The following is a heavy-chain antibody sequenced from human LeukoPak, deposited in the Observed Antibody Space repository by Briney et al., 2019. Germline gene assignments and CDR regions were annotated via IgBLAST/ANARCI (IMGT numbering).Heavy chain of an antibody. D-gene: IGHD2-2*01. CDR3: ARDVSYCSSTSCYSNYYYYYMDV. CDR1: GFTFSSYS. CDR2: ISSSSSTI. V-gene: IGHV3-48*01. J-gene: IGHJ6*03. Sequence: GGSLRLSCAASGFTFSSYSVNWVRQAPGKGLEWVSYISSSSSTIYYADSVKGRFTISRDNAKNSLYLQTNSLRAEDTAVYYCARDVSYCSSTSCYSNYYYYYMDVWGKGTTVTVSS.